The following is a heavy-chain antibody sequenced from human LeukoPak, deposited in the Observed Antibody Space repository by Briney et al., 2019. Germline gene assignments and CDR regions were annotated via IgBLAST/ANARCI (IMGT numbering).Heavy chain of an antibody. V-gene: IGHV3-48*01. CDR3: AREQWLGLFDY. CDR2: ISSSSSTI. D-gene: IGHD6-19*01. J-gene: IGHJ4*02. CDR1: GFTFSSYA. Sequence: GGSLRLSCAASGFTFSSYAMNWVRQAPGKGLEWVSYISSSSSTIYYADSVKGRFTISRDNAKNSLYLQMNSLRAEDTAVYYCAREQWLGLFDYWGQGTLVTVSS.